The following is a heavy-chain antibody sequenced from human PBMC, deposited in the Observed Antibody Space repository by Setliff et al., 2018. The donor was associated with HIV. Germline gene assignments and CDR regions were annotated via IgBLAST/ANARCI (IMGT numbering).Heavy chain of an antibody. D-gene: IGHD5-12*01. CDR2: ISAYNGNT. V-gene: IGHV1-18*01. Sequence: SVKVSCKASGYPFTSYGISWVRQAPGQGLEWMGWISAYNGNTNYAQKLQGRVTMTTDTSTSTAYMELRSLRSDDTAVYYCARDLRWLRIRFSDAFDIWGQGTMVTVSS. CDR3: ARDLRWLRIRFSDAFDI. CDR1: GYPFTSYG. J-gene: IGHJ3*02.